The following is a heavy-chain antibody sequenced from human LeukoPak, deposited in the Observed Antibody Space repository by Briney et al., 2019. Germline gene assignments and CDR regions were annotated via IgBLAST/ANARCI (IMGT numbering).Heavy chain of an antibody. CDR2: ISGSGGST. CDR1: GFTFSSYG. V-gene: IGHV3-23*01. Sequence: GGTLRLACAASGFTFSSYGMSWVRQAPGKGLEWVSAISGSGGSTYYADSVKGRFTISRDDSKNTAYLQMNNLKTEDTAVYYCTRHYYGSERVFDYWGQGTVVTVSS. J-gene: IGHJ4*02. CDR3: TRHYYGSERVFDY. D-gene: IGHD3-10*01.